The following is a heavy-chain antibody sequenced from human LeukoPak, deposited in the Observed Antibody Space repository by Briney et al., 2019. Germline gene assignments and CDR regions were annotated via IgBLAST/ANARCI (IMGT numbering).Heavy chain of an antibody. Sequence: SETLSLTCSVSGGSISYYYWSWIRQPPGKGLEWIGYIYYSGSTSYNPSLKSRVTISVDTSKNQFSLKLSSVTAADTAVYYCARVDSSGHYYLNYWGQGTLVTVSS. CDR1: GGSISYYY. J-gene: IGHJ4*02. CDR2: IYYSGST. V-gene: IGHV4-59*01. CDR3: ARVDSSGHYYLNY. D-gene: IGHD3-22*01.